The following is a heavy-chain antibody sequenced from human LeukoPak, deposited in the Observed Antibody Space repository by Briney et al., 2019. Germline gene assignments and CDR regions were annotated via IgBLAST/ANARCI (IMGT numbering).Heavy chain of an antibody. V-gene: IGHV3-30-3*01. Sequence: AGGSLRLSCAASGFTFSSYAMHWVRQAPGKGLEWVAVISYDGSNKYYADSVKGRFTISRDNSKNTLYLQMNSLRAEDTAVYYCARAGPYLDYWGQGTLVTVSS. CDR1: GFTFSSYA. J-gene: IGHJ4*02. CDR2: ISYDGSNK. CDR3: ARAGPYLDY.